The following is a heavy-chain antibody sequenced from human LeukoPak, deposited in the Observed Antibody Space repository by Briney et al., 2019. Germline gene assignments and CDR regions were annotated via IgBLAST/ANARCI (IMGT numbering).Heavy chain of an antibody. J-gene: IGHJ6*03. CDR2: ISSNGGST. CDR1: GFTFSSYA. D-gene: IGHD1-26*01. Sequence: GGSLRLSCAASGFTFSSYAMHWVRQAPGKGLEYVSAISSNGGSTYYANSVKGRFTISRDNSKNTLYLQMGSLRAEDMAVYYCARGSATCCYYYMDVWGKGTTVTVSS. V-gene: IGHV3-64*01. CDR3: ARGSATCCYYYMDV.